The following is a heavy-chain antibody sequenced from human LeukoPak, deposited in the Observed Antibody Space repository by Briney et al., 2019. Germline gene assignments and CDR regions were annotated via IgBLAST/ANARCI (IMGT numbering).Heavy chain of an antibody. D-gene: IGHD1-26*01. J-gene: IGHJ4*02. CDR1: GFTFSSYS. CDR3: AREARGSGRDFDY. Sequence: PGGSLRLSCAASGFTFSSYSMNWVRQAPGKGLEWVSSISSSSSYIYYADSVKGRFTISRDNAKNSLYLQMNSLRAEDTAVYFCAREARGSGRDFDYWSQGILVTVSS. V-gene: IGHV3-21*01. CDR2: ISSSSSYI.